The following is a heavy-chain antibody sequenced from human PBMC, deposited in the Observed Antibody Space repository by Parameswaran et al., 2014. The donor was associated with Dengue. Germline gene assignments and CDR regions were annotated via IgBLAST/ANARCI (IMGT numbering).Heavy chain of an antibody. Sequence: VRQAPGKGLEWVAVISYDGSNKYYADSVKGRFTISRDNSKNTLYLQMNSLRAEDMAVYYCAKDLRYCSSTSCRYYYYYYGMDVWGQGTTVTVSS. V-gene: IGHV3-30*18. CDR2: ISYDGSNK. J-gene: IGHJ6*02. CDR3: AKDLRYCSSTSCRYYYYYYGMDV. D-gene: IGHD2-2*01.